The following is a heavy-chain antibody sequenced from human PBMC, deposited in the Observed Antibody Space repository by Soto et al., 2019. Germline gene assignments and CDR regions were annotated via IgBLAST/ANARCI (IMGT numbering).Heavy chain of an antibody. CDR3: TKRATTVPTPGNYFDS. CDR1: GFTFSDYS. D-gene: IGHD1-1*01. Sequence: GGSLRLAWAASGFTFSDYSMSWVRLTPERGLEWVSTLTRGGTSYYADSVQGRFTVSRDNSKNTVSLQMHSLRAEDTALYYCTKRATTVPTPGNYFDSWGQGTLVTVSS. CDR2: LTRGGTS. J-gene: IGHJ4*02. V-gene: IGHV3-23*01.